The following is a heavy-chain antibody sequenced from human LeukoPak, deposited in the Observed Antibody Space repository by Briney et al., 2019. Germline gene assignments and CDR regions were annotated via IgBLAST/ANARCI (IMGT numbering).Heavy chain of an antibody. J-gene: IGHJ4*02. CDR1: GYTFTGYY. Sequence: VASVKVSCKASGYTFTGYYMHWLRQAPGQGLEWMGWINPNSGGTNYAQKFQGRVTMTRDTSISTAYMELSSLTSEDTAVYYCATGNSLGYCKGGRCFNYWGQGTQVIVSS. V-gene: IGHV1-2*02. CDR2: INPNSGGT. CDR3: ATGNSLGYCKGGRCFNY. D-gene: IGHD2-15*01.